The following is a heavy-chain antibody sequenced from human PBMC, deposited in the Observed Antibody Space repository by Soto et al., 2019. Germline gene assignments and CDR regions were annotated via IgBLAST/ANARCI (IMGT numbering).Heavy chain of an antibody. Sequence: PSATLSLTCTVSGGSISSYYWSWIRQPPGKGLEWIGYIYYSGSTNYNPSLKSRVTISVDTSKNQFSLKLSSVSAADTAVYYCARLGGDYQAFDQWGQGSLVTVSS. CDR2: IYYSGST. CDR1: GGSISSYY. CDR3: ARLGGDYQAFDQ. D-gene: IGHD2-21*01. V-gene: IGHV4-59*08. J-gene: IGHJ4*02.